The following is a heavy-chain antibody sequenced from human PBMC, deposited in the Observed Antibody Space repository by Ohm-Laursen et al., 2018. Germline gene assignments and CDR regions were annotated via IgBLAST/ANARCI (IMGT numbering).Heavy chain of an antibody. CDR3: ARGGRYYDFWSGYYLDY. V-gene: IGHV1-69*01. J-gene: IGHJ4*02. Sequence: SSVKVSCKASGGTFSSYAISWVRQAPGQGLEWMGGIIPIFGTANYAQKFQGRVTITADESTSTAYMELSSLRSEDTAVYYCARGGRYYDFWSGYYLDYWGQGTLVTVSS. D-gene: IGHD3-3*01. CDR1: GGTFSSYA. CDR2: IIPIFGTA.